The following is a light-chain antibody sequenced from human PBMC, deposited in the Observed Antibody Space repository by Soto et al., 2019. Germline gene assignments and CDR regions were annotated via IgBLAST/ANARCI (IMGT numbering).Light chain of an antibody. CDR2: DVS. V-gene: IGLV2-14*01. Sequence: QSALTQPASVSGSPGQSITISCTGTSSDVGDYNYVSWYQRHPGKAPKLMIYDVSNRPSGVSNRFSGSKSGNTASLTISGLQAEDEADYYCGSYTSNSTLVVFGGGTKVTVL. CDR3: GSYTSNSTLVV. J-gene: IGLJ2*01. CDR1: SSDVGDYNY.